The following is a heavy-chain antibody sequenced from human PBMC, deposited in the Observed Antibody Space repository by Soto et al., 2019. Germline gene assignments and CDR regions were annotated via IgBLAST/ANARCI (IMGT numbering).Heavy chain of an antibody. D-gene: IGHD3-22*01. Sequence: PXATLSLTFTVSGGSVSSYYGSWIRQPPGKGLEWIGYIYYSGSTNYNPSLKSRVTISVDTSKNQFSLKLSSVTAADTAVYYCARLSDYYDSSGYYYVGAFDIWGQRTMVTVSS. CDR3: ARLSDYYDSSGYYYVGAFDI. CDR2: IYYSGST. V-gene: IGHV4-59*02. J-gene: IGHJ3*02. CDR1: GGSVSSYY.